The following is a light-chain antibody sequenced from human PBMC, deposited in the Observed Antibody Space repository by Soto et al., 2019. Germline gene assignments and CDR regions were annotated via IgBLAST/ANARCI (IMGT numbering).Light chain of an antibody. Sequence: QSPLTQPASVSGSPGQSITISCTGTSSDVGGYNYVSWYQQHPGKAPKLMIYEVSHRPSGVSDRFSGSKSGNTASLTISGLQAEDEADYYCSSYTTSSTLVVFGGGTKLTVL. CDR1: SSDVGGYNY. V-gene: IGLV2-14*01. CDR3: SSYTTSSTLVV. J-gene: IGLJ2*01. CDR2: EVS.